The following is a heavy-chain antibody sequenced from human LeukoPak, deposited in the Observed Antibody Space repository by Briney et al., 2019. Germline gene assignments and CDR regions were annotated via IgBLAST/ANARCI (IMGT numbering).Heavy chain of an antibody. CDR3: AKEMALGYVVYDY. D-gene: IGHD2-15*01. CDR2: ISGSGGST. J-gene: IGHJ4*02. CDR1: GFTLSSYA. Sequence: PGGSLRLSCAASGFTLSSYAISWVRQAPGKGLQWVSAISGSGGSTYYADSVKGRFIISRDNTKNTLYLQMNSLSAEDTAVYYCAKEMALGYVVYDYWGQGTLVTVSS. V-gene: IGHV3-23*01.